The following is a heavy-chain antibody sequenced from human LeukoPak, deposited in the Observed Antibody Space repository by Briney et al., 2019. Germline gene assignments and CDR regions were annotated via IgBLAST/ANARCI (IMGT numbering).Heavy chain of an antibody. CDR1: GYTFTGYY. CDR3: ARVIVVVAATSYNWFDP. D-gene: IGHD2-15*01. CDR2: INPNSGGT. Sequence: ASVKVSCKASGYTFTGYYMHWVRQAPGQGLEWMGWINPNSGGTNYAQKFQGRVTMTRDTSISTAYMELSRLRCDDTAVYYCARVIVVVAATSYNWFDPWGQGTLVTVSS. J-gene: IGHJ5*02. V-gene: IGHV1-2*02.